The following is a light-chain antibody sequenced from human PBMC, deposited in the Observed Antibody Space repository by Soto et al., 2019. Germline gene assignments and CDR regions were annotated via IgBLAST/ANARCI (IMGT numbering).Light chain of an antibody. CDR2: NNN. CDR1: SSNIGSNT. Sequence: QLVLTQPPSASGTPGQRVTISCSGSSSNIGSNTVNWYQQLPGTAPKLLIYNNNQRPSGVPDRFSGSKSGTSASLAISGLQSEDEADYYCAAWEDSLNGLGFGTGTKVTVL. J-gene: IGLJ1*01. V-gene: IGLV1-44*01. CDR3: AAWEDSLNGLG.